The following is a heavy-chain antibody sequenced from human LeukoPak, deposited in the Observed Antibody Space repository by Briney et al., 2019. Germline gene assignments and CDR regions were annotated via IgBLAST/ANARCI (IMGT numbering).Heavy chain of an antibody. J-gene: IGHJ4*02. D-gene: IGHD2-2*01. Sequence: SETLSLTCTVSGGSISSGSYYWSWIRQPAGKGLEWIGRIYTSGSTNYNPSLKSRLTISVDTSKNQFSLKLSSVTAADTAVYYCARDCRILEYQLLCFDYWGQGTLVTVSS. CDR3: ARDCRILEYQLLCFDY. V-gene: IGHV4-61*02. CDR2: IYTSGST. CDR1: GGSISSGSYY.